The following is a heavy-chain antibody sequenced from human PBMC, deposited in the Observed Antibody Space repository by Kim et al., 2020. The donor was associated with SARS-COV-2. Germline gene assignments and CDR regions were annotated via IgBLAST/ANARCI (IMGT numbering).Heavy chain of an antibody. CDR2: IVVGSGNT. J-gene: IGHJ5*02. V-gene: IGHV1-58*01. D-gene: IGHD3-22*01. Sequence: SVKVSCKASGFTFTSSAVQWVRQARGQRLEWIGWIVVGSGNTNYAQKFQERVTITRDMSTSTAYMELSSLRSEDTAVYYCAASPPGYYYDSSGYPRPFNWFDPWGQGTLVTVSS. CDR3: AASPPGYYYDSSGYPRPFNWFDP. CDR1: GFTFTSSA.